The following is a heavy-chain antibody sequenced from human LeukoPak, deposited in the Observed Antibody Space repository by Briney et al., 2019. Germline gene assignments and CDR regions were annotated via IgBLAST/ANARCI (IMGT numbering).Heavy chain of an antibody. D-gene: IGHD2-2*01. CDR3: ARAYCSTSTCSAVGYFDL. CDR1: GGSISSSTYY. V-gene: IGHV4-39*07. CDR2: IYYSGSFFYSGST. J-gene: IGHJ2*01. Sequence: SETLSLTCTVSGGSISSSTYYWGWIRQPPGKGLEWIGSIYYSGSFFYSGSTYYNPSLKSRVTVSVDTSKNQFSLKLSSVTAADTAVYYCARAYCSTSTCSAVGYFDLWGRGTLVTVSS.